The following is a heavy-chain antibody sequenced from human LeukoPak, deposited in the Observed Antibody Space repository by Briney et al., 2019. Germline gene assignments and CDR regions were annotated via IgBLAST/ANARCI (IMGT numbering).Heavy chain of an antibody. J-gene: IGHJ4*02. V-gene: IGHV4-38-2*02. CDR1: GYSISSGYY. D-gene: IGHD1-7*01. CDR3: ARVYNWNSSGLGAPRD. CDR2: IYHSGNT. Sequence: SETLSLTCTAFGYSISSGYYWGWIRQPPGKGLEWIGSIYHSGNTYYNPSLKSRVTISVDTSKNQFSLKMSSVTAADTAVYYCARVYNWNSSGLGAPRDWGRGTLLTVSS.